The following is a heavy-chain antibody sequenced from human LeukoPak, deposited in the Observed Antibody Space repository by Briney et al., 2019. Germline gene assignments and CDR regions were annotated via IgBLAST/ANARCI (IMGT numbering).Heavy chain of an antibody. CDR1: GGSFSGYY. V-gene: IGHV4-34*01. Sequence: SETLSLTCAVYGGSFSGYYWSWIRQPPGKGLEWIGEINHSGSTNYNPSLKSRVTISVDTSKNRFSLKLNSVTAADTAVYYCARGIRTYYYDSSGYYYWGQGTLVTVSS. CDR2: INHSGST. D-gene: IGHD3-22*01. J-gene: IGHJ4*02. CDR3: ARGIRTYYYDSSGYYY.